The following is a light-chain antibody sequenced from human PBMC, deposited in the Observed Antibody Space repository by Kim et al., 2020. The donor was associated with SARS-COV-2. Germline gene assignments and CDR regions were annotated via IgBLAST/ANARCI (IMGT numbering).Light chain of an antibody. Sequence: DIQMTQSPSSLSASVGDRVTITCRASQVIHTYLAWFQQKPGQAPKSLIYSASNLHSGVPSRFSGSGSGTDFTLTINSLQPEDFAIYYCQQYNRYPYTFGQGTKLEI. J-gene: IGKJ2*01. CDR3: QQYNRYPYT. CDR1: QVIHTY. V-gene: IGKV1-16*01. CDR2: SAS.